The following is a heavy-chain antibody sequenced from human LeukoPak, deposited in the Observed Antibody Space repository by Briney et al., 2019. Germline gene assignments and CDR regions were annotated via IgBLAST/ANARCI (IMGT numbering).Heavy chain of an antibody. J-gene: IGHJ4*02. CDR3: ASVWANYYDSSGQGY. Sequence: PSETLSLTCRVSGGSISSSSYYWGWIRQPPGKGLEWIGSIYYSGSTYYNPSLKSRVTISVDTSKNQFSLKLSSVTAADTAVYYCASVWANYYDSSGQGYWGQGTLVTVSS. D-gene: IGHD3-22*01. CDR1: GGSISSSSYY. CDR2: IYYSGST. V-gene: IGHV4-39*01.